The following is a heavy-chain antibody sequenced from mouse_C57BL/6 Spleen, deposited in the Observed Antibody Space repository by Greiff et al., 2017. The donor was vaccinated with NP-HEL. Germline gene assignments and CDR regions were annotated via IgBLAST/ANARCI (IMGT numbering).Heavy chain of an antibody. J-gene: IGHJ4*01. Sequence: EVMLVESGGGLVKPGGSLKLSCAASGFTFSDYGMHWVRQAPEKGLEWVAYISSGSSTIYYADTVKGRFTISRDNAKNTLCLQMTSLRSEDTAMYDCARLVVAKAMDYWGQGTSVTVSS. CDR1: GFTFSDYG. CDR2: ISSGSSTI. CDR3: ARLVVAKAMDY. V-gene: IGHV5-17*01. D-gene: IGHD1-1*01.